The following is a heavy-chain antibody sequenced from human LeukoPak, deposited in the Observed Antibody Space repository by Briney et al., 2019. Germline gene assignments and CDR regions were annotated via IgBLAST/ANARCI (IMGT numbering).Heavy chain of an antibody. CDR2: ISAYNGNT. CDR3: ARDANYYYYYYGMDV. J-gene: IGHJ6*02. CDR1: GYTFTSYG. V-gene: IGHV1-18*01. D-gene: IGHD4/OR15-4a*01. Sequence: ASVKVSCKASGYTFTSYGISWVRQAAGQGLEWMGWISAYNGNTNYAQKLQGRVTMTTDTSTSTAYMELRSLRSDDTAVYYCARDANYYYYYYGMDVWGQGTTVTVSS.